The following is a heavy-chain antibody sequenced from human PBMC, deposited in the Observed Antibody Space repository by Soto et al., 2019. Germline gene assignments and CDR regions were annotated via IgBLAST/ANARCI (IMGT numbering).Heavy chain of an antibody. CDR3: AKDPGNGEGIVVVVAATPEYFQH. Sequence: GGSLRLSCAASGFTFSSYAMSWVRQAPGKGLEWVSAISGSGGSTYYADSVKGLFTISRDNSKNTLYLQMNSLRAEDKAVYYCAKDPGNGEGIVVVVAATPEYFQHWGQGTLVTVSS. D-gene: IGHD2-15*01. CDR1: GFTFSSYA. J-gene: IGHJ1*01. V-gene: IGHV3-23*01. CDR2: ISGSGGST.